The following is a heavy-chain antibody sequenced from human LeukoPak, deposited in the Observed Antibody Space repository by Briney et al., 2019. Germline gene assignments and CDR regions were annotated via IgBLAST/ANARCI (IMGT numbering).Heavy chain of an antibody. Sequence: SETLSLTCTVSGGSISSGGYYWGWIRRPPGKGLEWIGSIYYSGSTYYNPSLKSRVTISVDTSKNRFSLKLSSVIAADTAVYYCARQVYGSDAFEIWGQGTMVTVSS. CDR3: ARQVYGSDAFEI. CDR1: GGSISSGGYY. CDR2: IYYSGST. V-gene: IGHV4-39*01. D-gene: IGHD3-10*01. J-gene: IGHJ3*02.